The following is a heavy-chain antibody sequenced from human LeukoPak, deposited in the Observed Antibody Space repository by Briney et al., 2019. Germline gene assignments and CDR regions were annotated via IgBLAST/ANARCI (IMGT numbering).Heavy chain of an antibody. CDR1: GFTFSSYY. CDR3: ARDCSTTSCYFHYFDY. CDR2: IKQDGSEK. V-gene: IGHV3-7*01. Sequence: GGSLRLSCAASGFTFSSYYMSWVRQAPGKGLEWVANIKQDGSEKYYVESVKGRFTISRDNAKNSLYLQMKSLRAEDTAVYYCARDCSTTSCYFHYFDYWGQGTLVTVSS. J-gene: IGHJ4*02. D-gene: IGHD2-2*01.